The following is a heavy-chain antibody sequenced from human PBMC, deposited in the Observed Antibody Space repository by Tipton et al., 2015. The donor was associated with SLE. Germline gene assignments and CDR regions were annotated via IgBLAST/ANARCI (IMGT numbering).Heavy chain of an antibody. CDR3: AGVSRDAFEI. CDR2: INHSGST. V-gene: IGHV4-34*01. J-gene: IGHJ3*02. CDR1: GGSFSGYY. Sequence: TLSLTCAVYGGSFSGYYWSWVRQPPGKGLEWIGEINHSGSTNYNPSLKSRVTISVDTSKNQFSLKLSSVTAADTAVYYCAGVSRDAFEIWGQGTMVIVSS. D-gene: IGHD5/OR15-5a*01.